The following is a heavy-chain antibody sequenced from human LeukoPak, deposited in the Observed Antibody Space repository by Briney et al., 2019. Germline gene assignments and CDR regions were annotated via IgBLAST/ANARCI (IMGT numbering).Heavy chain of an antibody. D-gene: IGHD2-15*01. CDR1: GGSISSSSYY. CDR3: TAGLLLDGFDY. V-gene: IGHV4-61*01. CDR2: IYYSGST. Sequence: SETLSLTCTVSGGSISSSSYYWSWIRQPPGTGLEWIGYIYYSGSTNYNPSLKSRVTISVDTSKNQFSLKLSSVTAADTAVYYCTAGLLLDGFDYWGQGTLVTVSS. J-gene: IGHJ4*02.